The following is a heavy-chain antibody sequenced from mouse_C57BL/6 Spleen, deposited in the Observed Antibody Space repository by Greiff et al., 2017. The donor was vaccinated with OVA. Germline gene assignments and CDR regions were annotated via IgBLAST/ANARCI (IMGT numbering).Heavy chain of an antibody. D-gene: IGHD2-5*01. CDR2: IDPNSGGT. CDR1: GYTFTSYW. J-gene: IGHJ4*01. CDR3: ARSYSNYGYYAMDD. V-gene: IGHV1-72*01. Sequence: VQLQQPGAELVKPGASVKLSCKASGYTFTSYWMHWVKQRPGRGLEWIGRIDPNSGGTKYNEKFKSKATLTVDKPSSTAYMPLSSLTSEDSAVYDCARSYSNYGYYAMDDWGQGTSVTVAS.